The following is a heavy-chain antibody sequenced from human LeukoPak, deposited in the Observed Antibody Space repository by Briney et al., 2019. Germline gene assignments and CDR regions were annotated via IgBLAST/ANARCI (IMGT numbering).Heavy chain of an antibody. D-gene: IGHD2-15*01. V-gene: IGHV3-23*01. Sequence: GGSLRLSCAASGFTFSTYGMTWVRQAPGKGLEWVSTISNSGVITYYADSVEGRFTISRDNSKNTLYLQMNSLRAEDTAVYYCAKEGVVAAFFDYWGQGTLVTVSS. J-gene: IGHJ4*02. CDR2: ISNSGVIT. CDR3: AKEGVVAAFFDY. CDR1: GFTFSTYG.